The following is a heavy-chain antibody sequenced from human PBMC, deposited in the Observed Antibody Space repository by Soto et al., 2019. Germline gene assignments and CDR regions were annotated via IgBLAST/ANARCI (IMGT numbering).Heavy chain of an antibody. CDR3: ARTSYYDGSGYYGMDV. D-gene: IGHD3-22*01. Sequence: QVQLQESGPGLVKPSGTLSLPCAVSAGSISSRNWWTWVRQSPGKGLEWIGEIHHSGSTNYNPSLNSRVTISVDNSKNQFSLKLTSVTAADTAVYYCARTSYYDGSGYYGMDVWGQGTTVTVSS. CDR1: AGSISSRNW. J-gene: IGHJ6*02. V-gene: IGHV4-4*02. CDR2: IHHSGST.